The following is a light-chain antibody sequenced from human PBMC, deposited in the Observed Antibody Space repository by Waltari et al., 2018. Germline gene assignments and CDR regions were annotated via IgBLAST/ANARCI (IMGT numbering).Light chain of an antibody. V-gene: IGKV3-15*01. CDR2: GAS. Sequence: EIVMTQSPATLSVSPGDGATLSCRASPSVSSNLAWYQHKPGQAPRLLIYGASTRATGIPARFSGSGSGTEFTLTISSLQSEDVAVYYCQQYYTTPYTFGQGTKLEIK. CDR1: PSVSSN. J-gene: IGKJ2*01. CDR3: QQYYTTPYT.